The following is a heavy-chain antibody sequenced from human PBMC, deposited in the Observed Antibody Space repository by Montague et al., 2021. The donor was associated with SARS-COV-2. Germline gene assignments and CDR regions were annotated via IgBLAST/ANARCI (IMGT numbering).Heavy chain of an antibody. V-gene: IGHV4-59*01. CDR1: GGSISSYY. CDR3: ARVSRITIFGVVGWFDP. Sequence: ETLSLTCTVSGGSISSYYWSWIRQPPGKGLEWIGYIYYSGSTNYNPSLKSRVTISVDTSKNQFSLKLSSVTAADTAAYYCARVSRITIFGVVGWFDPWGQGTLVTVSS. CDR2: IYYSGST. D-gene: IGHD3-3*01. J-gene: IGHJ5*02.